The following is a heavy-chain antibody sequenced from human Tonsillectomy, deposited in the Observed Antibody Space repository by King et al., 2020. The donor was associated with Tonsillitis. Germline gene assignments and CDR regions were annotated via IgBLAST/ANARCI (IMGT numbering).Heavy chain of an antibody. Sequence: VQLVESGGGVVQPGRSLRLSCAASGFTFSTYGMHWVRQAPGKGLEWVAVIWFDGSNKYYADSVKGRFTISRDNSKNTLYLQMNSLRAEDTAVYYCARDSPPGSYGYYFCGMDVWGQGTTVTVSS. V-gene: IGHV3-33*01. CDR3: ARDSPPGSYGYYFCGMDV. CDR2: IWFDGSNK. J-gene: IGHJ6*02. CDR1: GFTFSTYG. D-gene: IGHD3-10*01.